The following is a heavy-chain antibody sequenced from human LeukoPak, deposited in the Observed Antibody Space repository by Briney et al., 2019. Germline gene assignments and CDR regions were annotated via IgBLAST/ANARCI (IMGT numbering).Heavy chain of an antibody. CDR1: GGSIRSTSYY. D-gene: IGHD1-26*01. CDR3: ARTGGSFYFYYYMDV. Sequence: SETLSLTCTVSGGSIRSTSYYWGWIRQPPGKGLEWIGTIYYTGSTYYNPSLKSRVTISVDTSKNQFSLKLSSVTAADTAVYYCARTGGSFYFYYYMDVWGKGTTVTVSS. CDR2: IYYTGST. J-gene: IGHJ6*03. V-gene: IGHV4-39*07.